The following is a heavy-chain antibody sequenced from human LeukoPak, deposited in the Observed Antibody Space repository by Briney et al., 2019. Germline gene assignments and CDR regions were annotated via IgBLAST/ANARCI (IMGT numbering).Heavy chain of an antibody. CDR3: ARSRGWLQSHPLGY. J-gene: IGHJ4*02. CDR2: INHSGST. V-gene: IGHV4-34*01. D-gene: IGHD5-24*01. CDR1: GGSFSGYY. Sequence: SETLSLTCAVYGGSFSGYYWSWIRQPPGKGLEWIGEINHSGSTNYNPSLKSRVTISVDTSKNQFSLKLTSVTAADTAVYYCARSRGWLQSHPLGYWGQGTLVTVSS.